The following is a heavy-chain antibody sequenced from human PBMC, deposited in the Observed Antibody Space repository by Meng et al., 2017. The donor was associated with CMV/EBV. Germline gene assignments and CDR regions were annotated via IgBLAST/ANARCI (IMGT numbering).Heavy chain of an antibody. Sequence: GGSLRLSCAASGFTLSSYSMNWVRQAPGKGLEWVSYISSSSSTIYYADSVKGRFTISRDNAKSSLYLQMNSLRAEDTAVYYCARDWGGTSFKHLPHNDYWGQGTLVTVSS. CDR2: ISSSSSTI. D-gene: IGHD3-16*01. J-gene: IGHJ4*02. CDR3: ARDWGGTSFKHLPHNDY. V-gene: IGHV3-48*04. CDR1: GFTLSSYS.